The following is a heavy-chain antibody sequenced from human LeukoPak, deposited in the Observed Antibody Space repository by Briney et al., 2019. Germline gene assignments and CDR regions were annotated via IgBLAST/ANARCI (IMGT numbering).Heavy chain of an antibody. V-gene: IGHV5-51*01. D-gene: IGHD3-10*01. CDR3: ARQTMVREENWFDP. CDR1: GDSFNTYW. Sequence: GESLKISCKGSGDSFNTYWIGWVRQMPGKGLEWMGIIYPGDSDTRYSPSFQGQVTISADKSISTAYLQWSSLKASDTAMYYCARQTMVREENWFDPWGQGTLVTVSS. J-gene: IGHJ5*02. CDR2: IYPGDSDT.